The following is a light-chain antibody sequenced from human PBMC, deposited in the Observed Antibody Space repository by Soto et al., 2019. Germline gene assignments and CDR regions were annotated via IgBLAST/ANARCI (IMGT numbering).Light chain of an antibody. CDR3: QQYNSYPRT. CDR1: QSINTW. CDR2: DAS. J-gene: IGKJ1*01. V-gene: IGKV1-5*01. Sequence: DIRMTQSPSSLSASAGDRVTITCRASQSINTWVAWYQQKPGKAPKLLIHDASYLETGDPSRFSGSGSGTEFTLTVSSLQPDDFATYYCQQYNSYPRTFGQGTTVESK.